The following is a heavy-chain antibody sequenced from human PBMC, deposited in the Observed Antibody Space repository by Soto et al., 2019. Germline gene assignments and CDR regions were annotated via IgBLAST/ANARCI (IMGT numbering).Heavy chain of an antibody. CDR1: GYTFTGYY. V-gene: IGHV1-2*04. CDR3: ARDQGSSSWGNWFDP. Sequence: GGSVKVSCKASGYTFTGYYMHWVRQAPGQGLEWMGWINPNSGGTNYAQKFQGWVTMTRDTSISTAYMELSRLRSDDTAVYYCARDQGSSSWGNWFDPWGQGTLVTVSS. D-gene: IGHD6-13*01. J-gene: IGHJ5*02. CDR2: INPNSGGT.